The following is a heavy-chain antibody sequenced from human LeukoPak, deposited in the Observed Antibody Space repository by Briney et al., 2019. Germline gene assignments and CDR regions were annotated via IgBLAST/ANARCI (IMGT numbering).Heavy chain of an antibody. CDR1: GFTFSSYA. D-gene: IGHD5-12*01. CDR3: ARDYEGVAKGAFDI. Sequence: GGSLRLSCAASGFTFSSYAMSWVRQAPGKGLEWVSTISPSGADINYVDSVKGRFTISRDNAKNFLYLQMNSLRAEDTAVYYCARDYEGVAKGAFDIWGQGTVVTVSS. V-gene: IGHV3-21*01. J-gene: IGHJ3*02. CDR2: ISPSGADI.